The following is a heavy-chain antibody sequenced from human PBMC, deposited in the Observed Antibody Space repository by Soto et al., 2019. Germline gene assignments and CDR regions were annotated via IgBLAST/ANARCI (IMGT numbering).Heavy chain of an antibody. CDR1: GGTFSSYT. V-gene: IGHV1-69*02. J-gene: IGHJ3*02. CDR3: AREIAVAGKTYDVFDI. D-gene: IGHD6-19*01. CDR2: IIPILGIP. Sequence: QVQLVQSGAEVKKPGSSVKVSCKASGGTFSSYTISWVRQAPGQGLEWMGRIIPILGIPNYAQKFQGRGTITADKSTSTAYMELSSLTSEDTAVYYCAREIAVAGKTYDVFDIWGQGTMVTVSS.